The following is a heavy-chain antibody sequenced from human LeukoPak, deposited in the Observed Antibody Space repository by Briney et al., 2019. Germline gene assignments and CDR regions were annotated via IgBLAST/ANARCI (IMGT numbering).Heavy chain of an antibody. D-gene: IGHD3-22*01. V-gene: IGHV1-24*01. J-gene: IGHJ4*02. CDR2: FDPEDGET. CDR3: ASADSSGYGFDY. CDR1: GYTLTELS. Sequence: ASVKVSCKVSGYTLTELSMHWVRQAPGKGLEWMGGFDPEDGETIYAQKFQGRVTMTEDTSTDTAYMELSSLRSEDTAVYYCASADSSGYGFDYWGQGTLVTVSS.